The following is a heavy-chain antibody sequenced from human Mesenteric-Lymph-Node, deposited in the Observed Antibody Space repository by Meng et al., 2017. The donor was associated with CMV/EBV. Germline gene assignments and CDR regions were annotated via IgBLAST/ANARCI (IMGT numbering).Heavy chain of an antibody. V-gene: IGHV4-59*01. D-gene: IGHD6-6*01. J-gene: IGHJ4*02. Sequence: SETLSLTCTVSGGSISSYYWSWIRQPPGKGLEWLGGIYHSGSTNYNPSLKSRVTVSIDTSKKQFSLKLSSVTAADTAVYYCARIRGSSVVDYWGQGTLVTVSS. CDR3: ARIRGSSVVDY. CDR1: GGSISSYY. CDR2: IYHSGST.